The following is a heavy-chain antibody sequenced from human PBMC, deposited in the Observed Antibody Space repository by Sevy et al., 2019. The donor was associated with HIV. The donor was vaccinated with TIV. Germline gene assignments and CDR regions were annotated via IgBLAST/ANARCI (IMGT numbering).Heavy chain of an antibody. V-gene: IGHV3-74*01. CDR2: INSDGSST. J-gene: IGHJ6*03. CDR3: ARVGLAAPGDHYYYMDV. CDR1: GFTFSSYW. Sequence: GGSLRLSCAASGFTFSSYWMHWVRQAPGKGLVWVSRINSDGSSTSYADSVKGRFTISRDNAKNTLYLQMNSLRAEDTAVYYCARVGLAAPGDHYYYMDVRGKGTTVTVSS. D-gene: IGHD6-13*01.